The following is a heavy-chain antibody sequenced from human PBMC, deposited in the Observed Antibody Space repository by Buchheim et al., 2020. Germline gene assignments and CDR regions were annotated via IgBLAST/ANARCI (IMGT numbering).Heavy chain of an antibody. Sequence: QVQLQESGPGLVEPSGTLSLTCAVSGVSISSSNWWSWVRQPPGEGLEWIGEMHHGGTTNYNPSLESRATISVDKSKNQFSPKLTSVTAADTAVYYCVRYPYGIIPPGIDYWGQGTL. CDR3: VRYPYGIIPPGIDY. CDR2: MHHGGTT. D-gene: IGHD1-1*01. V-gene: IGHV4-4*02. CDR1: GVSISSSNW. J-gene: IGHJ4*02.